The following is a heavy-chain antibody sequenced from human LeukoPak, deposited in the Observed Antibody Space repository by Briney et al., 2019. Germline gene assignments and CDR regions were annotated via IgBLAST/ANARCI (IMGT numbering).Heavy chain of an antibody. Sequence: ASVKVSFTASGYTFTSYGNSWGRQAPEQGHEWMGWISAYNGNTNYAQKLQGRGTMTTDTTTSRAYMELRSVRSDDPAVYYCARAPLPKRGAAAGHIACWGEGTLVTVSS. V-gene: IGHV1-18*01. CDR2: ISAYNGNT. CDR1: GYTFTSYG. CDR3: ARAPLPKRGAAAGHIAC. D-gene: IGHD6-13*01. J-gene: IGHJ4*01.